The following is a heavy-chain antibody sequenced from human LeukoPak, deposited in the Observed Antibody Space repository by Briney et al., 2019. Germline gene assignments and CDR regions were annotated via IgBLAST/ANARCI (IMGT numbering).Heavy chain of an antibody. CDR3: AKGPDGYNFYQYHYMDV. D-gene: IGHD5-24*01. CDR2: IRNDGNNK. CDR1: GFTFSSYG. V-gene: IGHV3-30*02. J-gene: IGHJ6*03. Sequence: GGSLRLSCAASGFTFSSYGMHWVRQAPGKGLEGVAFIRNDGNNKYYADSVKGQFTLSRDNSKNTLSLQMNSLRAEDTAVYYCAKGPDGYNFYQYHYMDVWGKGTTVTISS.